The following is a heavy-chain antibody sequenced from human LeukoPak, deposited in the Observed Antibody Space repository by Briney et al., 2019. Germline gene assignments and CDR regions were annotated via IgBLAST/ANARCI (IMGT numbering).Heavy chain of an antibody. Sequence: ASVKVSCKTSGYTFTRNDINWVRQATGQGLEWMGWMNPNSGNSGYAQKFQGRVTITRDNSISTAYMELYSLTSEDTAVYYCARAISDSTGYYAYYFDSWGQGTLVTVSS. V-gene: IGHV1-8*03. CDR2: MNPNSGNS. D-gene: IGHD3-22*01. CDR1: GYTFTRND. J-gene: IGHJ4*02. CDR3: ARAISDSTGYYAYYFDS.